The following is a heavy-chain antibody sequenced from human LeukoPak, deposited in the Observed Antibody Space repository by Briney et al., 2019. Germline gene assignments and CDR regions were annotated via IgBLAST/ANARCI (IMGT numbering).Heavy chain of an antibody. V-gene: IGHV3-66*01. CDR1: GFTFSDYY. D-gene: IGHD2-2*01. CDR3: ARDCSSTSCYDDYYYGIDV. Sequence: GGSLRLSCAASGFTFSDYYMSWIRQAPGKGLEWVSVIYSGGSTCYADSVKGRFTISRDNSKNTLYLQMNSLRAEDTAVYYCARDCSSTSCYDDYYYGIDVWGQGTTVTVSS. J-gene: IGHJ6*02. CDR2: IYSGGST.